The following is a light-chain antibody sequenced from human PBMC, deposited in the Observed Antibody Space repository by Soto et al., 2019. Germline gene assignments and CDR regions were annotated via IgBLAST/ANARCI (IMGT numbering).Light chain of an antibody. CDR1: QSVSSY. Sequence: EIVLTQSPATLSLSPGERATLSCRASQSVSSYLAWFQQKPGQAPRLLIYGASTRATGIPARFSGSGSGTDFTLTISSLEPEAFAVYYCQQRSNWTRTFGQGTKMEI. V-gene: IGKV3-11*01. CDR2: GAS. CDR3: QQRSNWTRT. J-gene: IGKJ2*01.